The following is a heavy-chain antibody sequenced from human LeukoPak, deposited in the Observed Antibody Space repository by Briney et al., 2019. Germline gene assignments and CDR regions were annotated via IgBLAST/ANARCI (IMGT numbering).Heavy chain of an antibody. J-gene: IGHJ6*04. CDR3: AKGDGGSSSWYDFYFYGVDV. D-gene: IGHD6-13*01. V-gene: IGHV3-30*18. CDR2: ISNDGSKR. CDR1: GFTFSNYA. Sequence: GRSLRLSCVVSGFTFSNYAMHWVRQAPGKGLEWGAVISNDGSKRHYADAVKGRLSISRDNSKNALSLQFNSLRGDDTAVYYCAKGDGGSSSWYDFYFYGVDVWGKGTAVTVSS.